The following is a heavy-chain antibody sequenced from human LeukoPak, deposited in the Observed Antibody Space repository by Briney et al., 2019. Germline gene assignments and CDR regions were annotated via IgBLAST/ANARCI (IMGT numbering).Heavy chain of an antibody. V-gene: IGHV3-7*01. Sequence: PGGSLRLSCAAPRFTFSSYWMNWVRQAPGKGLEWVANIRQDGSEKYYVDSVKGRFTISRDNAKNSLYLQMNSLRAEDTAVYYCARGSRVRRIGYYYGMDVWGQGTTVTVSS. CDR3: ARGSRVRRIGYYYGMDV. CDR1: RFTFSSYW. J-gene: IGHJ6*02. D-gene: IGHD4-17*01. CDR2: IRQDGSEK.